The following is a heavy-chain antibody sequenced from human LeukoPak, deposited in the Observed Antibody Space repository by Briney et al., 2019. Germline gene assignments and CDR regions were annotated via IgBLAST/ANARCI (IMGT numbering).Heavy chain of an antibody. CDR1: GFTFSSYG. J-gene: IGHJ4*02. V-gene: IGHV3-30*03. D-gene: IGHD2/OR15-2a*01. CDR2: ISYDGSNK. CDR3: VSFYETY. Sequence: GRSLRLSCAASGFTFSSYGMHWVRQAPGKGLEWVAVISYDGSNKYYADSVKGRFTISRDNSKNTLYLQMNSLRAEDTAVYYCVSFYETYWGRGTLVTVSS.